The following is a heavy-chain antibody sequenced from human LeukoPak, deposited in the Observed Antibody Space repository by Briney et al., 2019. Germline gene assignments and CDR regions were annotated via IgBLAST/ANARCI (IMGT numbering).Heavy chain of an antibody. CDR2: FDPEDGET. CDR3: ATDLGQWLPSAYPT. V-gene: IGHV1-24*01. CDR1: GYTLTESS. D-gene: IGHD5-12*01. J-gene: IGHJ4*02. Sequence: ASVKVSCKVSGYTLTESSMHWVRQAPGKGLEWMGGFDPEDGETIYAQKFQGRVTMTEDTSTDTAYMELSSLRSEDTAVYYCATDLGQWLPSAYPTWGQGTLVTVSS.